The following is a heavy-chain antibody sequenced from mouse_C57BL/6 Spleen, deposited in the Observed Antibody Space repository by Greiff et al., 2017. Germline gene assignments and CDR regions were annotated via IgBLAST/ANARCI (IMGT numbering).Heavy chain of an antibody. V-gene: IGHV2-4*01. CDR1: GFSLTSYG. CDR3: ATPSFAY. Sequence: VKLQESGPGLVQPSQSLSITCTVSGFSLTSYGVHWVRQPPGKGLEWLGVIWSGGSTDYNAAFISRRSISKDKSKSQVFFKMNSLQADDTAIYYCATPSFAYWGQGTLVTVSA. CDR2: IWSGGST. J-gene: IGHJ3*01.